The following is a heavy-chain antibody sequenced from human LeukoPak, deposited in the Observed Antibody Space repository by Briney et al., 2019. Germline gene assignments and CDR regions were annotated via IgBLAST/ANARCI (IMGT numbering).Heavy chain of an antibody. Sequence: GESLKISCKGSGYTFTTYWIGWVRQMPGKGLEWMGIIYPGDSDPRYSPSFQGQVTISADTSISTAYLQWSSLKASDSAMYYCARTQYYYASGAFDPWGQGTLVTVSS. V-gene: IGHV5-51*01. J-gene: IGHJ5*02. D-gene: IGHD3-10*01. CDR2: IYPGDSDP. CDR1: GYTFTTYW. CDR3: ARTQYYYASGAFDP.